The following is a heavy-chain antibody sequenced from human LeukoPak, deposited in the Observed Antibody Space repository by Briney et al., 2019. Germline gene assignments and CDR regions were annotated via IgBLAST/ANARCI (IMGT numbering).Heavy chain of an antibody. J-gene: IGHJ2*01. CDR2: INHGGST. V-gene: IGHV4-34*01. CDR3: ARPSHGSGSLSWYFDL. Sequence: PSETLSLTCAVYGGSFSGYYWSWIRQPPGKGLEWMGEINHGGSTNYNPSLKSRVTISVDTSKNQFSLKLSSVTAADTAVYYCARPSHGSGSLSWYFDLWGRGTLVTVSS. CDR1: GGSFSGYY. D-gene: IGHD3-10*01.